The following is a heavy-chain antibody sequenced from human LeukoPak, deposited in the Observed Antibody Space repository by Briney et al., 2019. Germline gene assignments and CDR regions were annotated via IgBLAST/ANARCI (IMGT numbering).Heavy chain of an antibody. CDR1: GGTFSSYA. D-gene: IGHD2-15*01. CDR3: ARDRYCSGGSCSHPPGFDY. V-gene: IGHV1-69*13. Sequence: GASVKVSCKASGGTFSSYAISWVRQAPGQGLEWMGGIIPIFGTANYAQKFQGRVTITADESTSTAYMELSSLRSEDTAVYYCARDRYCSGGSCSHPPGFDYWGQGTLVTVSS. J-gene: IGHJ4*02. CDR2: IIPIFGTA.